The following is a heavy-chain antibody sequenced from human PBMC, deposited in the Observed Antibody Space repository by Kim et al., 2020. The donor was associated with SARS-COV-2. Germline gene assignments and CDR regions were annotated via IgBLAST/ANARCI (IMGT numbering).Heavy chain of an antibody. Sequence: GGSLRLSCAASGFTFSSYSMNWVRQAPGKGLEWVSSISSSSSYIYYADSVKGRFTISRDNAKNSLYLQMNSLRAEDTAVYYCARDREYYYDSSAEPQSHYYYGMDVWGQGTTVTVSS. CDR2: ISSSSSYI. V-gene: IGHV3-21*01. CDR3: ARDREYYYDSSAEPQSHYYYGMDV. CDR1: GFTFSSYS. D-gene: IGHD3-22*01. J-gene: IGHJ6*02.